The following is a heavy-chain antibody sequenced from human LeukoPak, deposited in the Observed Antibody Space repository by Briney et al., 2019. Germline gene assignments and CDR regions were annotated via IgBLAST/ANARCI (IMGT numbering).Heavy chain of an antibody. J-gene: IGHJ4*02. D-gene: IGHD2-21*02. V-gene: IGHV3-20*04. CDR2: INWNGGST. Sequence: AGGSLRLSCAASGFTFDDYGMSWVRQAPGKGLEWVSGINWNGGSTGYADSVKGRFTISRDNAKNSLYLQMNSLRAEDTALYYCAKDRVDFGNIVVVTAAFDYWSQGTLVTVSS. CDR3: AKDRVDFGNIVVVTAAFDY. CDR1: GFTFDDYG.